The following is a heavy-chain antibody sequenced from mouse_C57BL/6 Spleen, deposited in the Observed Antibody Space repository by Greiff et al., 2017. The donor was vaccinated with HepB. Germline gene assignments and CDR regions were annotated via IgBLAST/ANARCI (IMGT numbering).Heavy chain of an antibody. CDR3: ARGPITTVVGDAMDY. CDR2: ISYDGSN. J-gene: IGHJ4*01. D-gene: IGHD1-1*01. V-gene: IGHV3-6*01. Sequence: VQLQQSGPGLVKPSQSLSLTCSVTGYSITSGYYWNWIRQFPGNKLEWMGYISYDGSNNYNPSLKNRISITRDTSKNQFFLKLNSVTTEDTATYYCARGPITTVVGDAMDYWGQGTSVTVSS. CDR1: GYSITSGYY.